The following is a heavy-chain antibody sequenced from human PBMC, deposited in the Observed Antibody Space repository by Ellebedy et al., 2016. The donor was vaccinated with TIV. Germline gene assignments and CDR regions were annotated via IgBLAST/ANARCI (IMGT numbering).Heavy chain of an antibody. CDR1: GGSISSYY. D-gene: IGHD6-19*01. Sequence: SETLSLXCTVSGGSISSYYWSWIRQPPGKGLEWIGYIYYSGSTNYNPSLKSRVTISVDTSKNQFSLKLSSVTAADTAVYYCARDRWKSSGWYDYWGQGTLVTVSS. J-gene: IGHJ4*02. CDR3: ARDRWKSSGWYDY. CDR2: IYYSGST. V-gene: IGHV4-59*01.